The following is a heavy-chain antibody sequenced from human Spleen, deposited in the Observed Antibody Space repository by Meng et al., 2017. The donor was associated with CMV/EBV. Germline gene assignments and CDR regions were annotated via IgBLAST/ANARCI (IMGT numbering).Heavy chain of an antibody. J-gene: IGHJ4*02. CDR1: GVAISSHY. D-gene: IGHD1-26*01. CDR2: IYHSGNT. V-gene: IGHV4-59*08. CDR3: ARVSVATYYFDY. Sequence: SETLSLTCSVSGVAISSHYWSWIRQPPGKALEWIGFIYHSGNTNYNPSLRSRVTMSVDTSKNQVSLRLNSVTAADTAVYYCARVSVATYYFDYWGQGTLVTVSS.